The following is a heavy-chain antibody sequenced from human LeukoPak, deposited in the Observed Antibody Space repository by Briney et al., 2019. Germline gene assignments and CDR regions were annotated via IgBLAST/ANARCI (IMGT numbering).Heavy chain of an antibody. CDR3: AKSTEGYYGSGSYYNTATFDY. Sequence: GGSLRLSCAASGFTFNSYAMNWVRQAPGKGLEWVSTISSSGNNTYYADSVKGRFTISRDNSKNTLYLKMNSLRAEDTAVYYCAKSTEGYYGSGSYYNTATFDYWGQGTLVTVSS. J-gene: IGHJ4*02. CDR1: GFTFNSYA. V-gene: IGHV3-23*01. CDR2: ISSSGNNT. D-gene: IGHD3-10*01.